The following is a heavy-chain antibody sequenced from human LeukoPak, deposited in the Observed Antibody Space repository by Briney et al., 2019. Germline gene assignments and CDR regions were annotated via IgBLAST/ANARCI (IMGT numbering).Heavy chain of an antibody. D-gene: IGHD6-19*01. V-gene: IGHV3-74*01. J-gene: IGHJ4*02. CDR2: INVDGTRT. Sequence: PGGSLRLSCAASEFTFSDYWMHRVRQVPGKGLVHVSRINVDGTRTSYADSVRGRFTISRDNAKSVLYLQMNSLRAEDTAVYYCTRGGAVAASDYWGQGTLVTVSS. CDR1: EFTFSDYW. CDR3: TRGGAVAASDY.